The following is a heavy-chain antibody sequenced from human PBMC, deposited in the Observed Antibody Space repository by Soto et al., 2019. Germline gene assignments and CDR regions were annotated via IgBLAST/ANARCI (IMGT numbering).Heavy chain of an antibody. V-gene: IGHV3-64*02. CDR2: ISSSGDST. J-gene: IGHJ4*02. D-gene: IGHD3-10*01. CDR1: GFTFETYY. CDR3: ARGIYFGSARYYFDY. Sequence: GGSLRLSCAASGFTFETYYMHWVRQAPGKGPEYVSAISSSGDSTYYADSVKGRFTISRDNSKNTMYLQMGSLRVEDMAFYYCARGIYFGSARYYFDYWGQGALVTVSS.